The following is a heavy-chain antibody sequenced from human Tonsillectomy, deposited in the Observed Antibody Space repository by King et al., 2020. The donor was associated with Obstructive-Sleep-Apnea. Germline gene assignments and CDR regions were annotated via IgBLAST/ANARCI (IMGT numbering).Heavy chain of an antibody. CDR3: ARVKESYYDSSDYYFDY. CDR1: GASISSDGYY. J-gene: IGHJ4*02. Sequence: QLQESGPGLVEPSQTLSLTCTVSGASISSDGYYWSWIRQHPGKGLEWIGYMYHAGSTDYNPPLKSRVTLSVDTSKNQFSLTLSSVTAADTALYYCARVKESYYDSSDYYFDYWGQGTLVTVSS. CDR2: MYHAGST. D-gene: IGHD3-22*01. V-gene: IGHV4-31*03.